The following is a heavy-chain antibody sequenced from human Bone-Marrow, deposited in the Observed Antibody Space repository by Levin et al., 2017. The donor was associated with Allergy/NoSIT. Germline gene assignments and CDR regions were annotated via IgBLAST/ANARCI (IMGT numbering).Heavy chain of an antibody. CDR3: ARGVVGYCSSTSCYRKQWLPTGEYFQH. Sequence: SETLSLTCAVYGGSFSGYYWSWIRQPPGKGLEWIGEINHSGSTNYNPSLKSRVTISVDTSKNQFSLKLSSVTAADTAVYYCARGVVGYCSSTSCYRKQWLPTGEYFQHWGQGTLVTVSS. CDR2: INHSGST. D-gene: IGHD2-2*01. CDR1: GGSFSGYY. J-gene: IGHJ1*01. V-gene: IGHV4-34*01.